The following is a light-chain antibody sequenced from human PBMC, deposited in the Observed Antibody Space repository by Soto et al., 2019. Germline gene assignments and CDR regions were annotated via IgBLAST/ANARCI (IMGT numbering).Light chain of an antibody. CDR2: GNS. V-gene: IGLV1-40*01. Sequence: QSVLTQPPSVSGAPGQRVTITCTGSSSNIAAGYDVHWYQQLPGTAPKLLIYGNSNRPSGVPDRFSGSKSGTSASLSITGLQAEDEADYYCQSYDSSLSGSIVFGTGTKLTVL. CDR3: QSYDSSLSGSIV. J-gene: IGLJ1*01. CDR1: SSNIAAGYD.